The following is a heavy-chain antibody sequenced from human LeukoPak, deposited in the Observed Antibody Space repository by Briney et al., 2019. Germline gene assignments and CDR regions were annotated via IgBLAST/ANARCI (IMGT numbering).Heavy chain of an antibody. V-gene: IGHV4-59*08. Sequence: SETLSLTCTVSGGSISSYYWSWIRQPPGKGLEWIGYIYYRGSTNYNPSLKSRVTISVDTSKNQFSLKLSSVTAADTAVYYCARRGYSYGYSGYYYYGMDVWGQGTTVTVSS. J-gene: IGHJ6*02. CDR1: GGSISSYY. CDR2: IYYRGST. CDR3: ARRGYSYGYSGYYYYGMDV. D-gene: IGHD5-18*01.